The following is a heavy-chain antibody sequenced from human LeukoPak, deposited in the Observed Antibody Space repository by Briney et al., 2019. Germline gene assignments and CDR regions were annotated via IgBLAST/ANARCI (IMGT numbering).Heavy chain of an antibody. Sequence: GGSLRLSCAASGFTFSSYAMSWVRQAPGKGLEWVSAISGSGGSTYYADSVKGRFTISRDNSKNTLYLQMNSLRAGDTAVYYCAKAYDSSGYYYLFGYWGQGTLVTVSS. CDR1: GFTFSSYA. CDR2: ISGSGGST. J-gene: IGHJ4*02. CDR3: AKAYDSSGYYYLFGY. D-gene: IGHD3-22*01. V-gene: IGHV3-23*01.